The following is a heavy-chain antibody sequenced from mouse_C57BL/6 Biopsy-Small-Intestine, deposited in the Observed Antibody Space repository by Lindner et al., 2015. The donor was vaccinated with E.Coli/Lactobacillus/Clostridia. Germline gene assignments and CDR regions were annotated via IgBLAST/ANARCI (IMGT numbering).Heavy chain of an antibody. CDR2: IDPSDSET. V-gene: IGHV1-52*01. J-gene: IGHJ1*03. CDR3: TRYLGTRWYFDV. CDR1: GYTFTRYW. Sequence: VQLQESGAELVRPGSSVKLSCKASGYTFTRYWMHWVKQRPIQGLEWIGNIDPSDSETHYNQKFKDKATLTVDKSPPTAYMQLSSLTSEDSAVYYCTRYLGTRWYFDVWGTGTSVTVSP. D-gene: IGHD4-1*01.